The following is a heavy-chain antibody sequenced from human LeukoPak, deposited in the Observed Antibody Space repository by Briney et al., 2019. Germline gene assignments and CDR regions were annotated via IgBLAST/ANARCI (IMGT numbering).Heavy chain of an antibody. Sequence: PGGSLRLSCAASGFTFSSYAMSWVRQAPGKGLEWVSAISGSGGSTYYADSVKGRFTISRDNSKNTLYLQMNSLRAEDTAVYYCAKDYAVGFRHVVVPAAIPDAFDIWGQGTMVTVSS. CDR3: AKDYAVGFRHVVVPAAIPDAFDI. J-gene: IGHJ3*02. CDR1: GFTFSSYA. D-gene: IGHD2-2*01. CDR2: ISGSGGST. V-gene: IGHV3-23*01.